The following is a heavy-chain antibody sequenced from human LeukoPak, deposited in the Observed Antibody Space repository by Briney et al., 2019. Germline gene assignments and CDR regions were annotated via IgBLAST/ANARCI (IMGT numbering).Heavy chain of an antibody. V-gene: IGHV3-53*01. CDR3: ARGGYSSGWYRD. J-gene: IGHJ4*02. Sequence: GGSLRLSCAASGFXVSTNYINWVRQAPGKGLEWVSVVYSGGSTYYADSVKGRFTISRDNSQNTLYLQMNSLRAEDTAVYYCARGGYSSGWYRDWGQGTLVTVSS. D-gene: IGHD6-19*01. CDR1: GFXVSTNY. CDR2: VYSGGST.